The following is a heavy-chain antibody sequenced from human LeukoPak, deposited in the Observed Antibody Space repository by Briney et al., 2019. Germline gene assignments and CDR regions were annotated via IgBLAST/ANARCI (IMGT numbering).Heavy chain of an antibody. CDR3: ARDPDSDNAWGWFDS. Sequence: GVSLRLSCAASGFTFSRTWMSWVRQSPGKGLEWVANINGDGSEEYYVDSVKGRFTISRANARSSLYLQMNSLRAEDTAVYYCARDPDSDNAWGWFDSWGQGTVVTVSS. V-gene: IGHV3-7*01. CDR1: GFTFSRTW. CDR2: INGDGSEE. D-gene: IGHD3-16*01. J-gene: IGHJ5*01.